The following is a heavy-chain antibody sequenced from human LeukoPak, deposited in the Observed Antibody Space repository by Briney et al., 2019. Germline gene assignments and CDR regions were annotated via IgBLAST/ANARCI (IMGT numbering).Heavy chain of an antibody. CDR3: AKGLWFGEPFQH. V-gene: IGHV3-30*18. CDR1: GFTFSNYG. CDR2: ISYDGSNK. D-gene: IGHD3-10*01. J-gene: IGHJ1*01. Sequence: GGSLRLPCAASGFTFSNYGMHWVRQAPGKGLEWEAVISYDGSNKYYADSVKGRFTISRDNSKNTLYLQMNSLRAEDTAVYYCAKGLWFGEPFQHWGQGTLVTVSS.